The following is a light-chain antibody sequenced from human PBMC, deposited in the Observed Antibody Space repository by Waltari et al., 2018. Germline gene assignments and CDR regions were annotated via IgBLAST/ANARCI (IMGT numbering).Light chain of an antibody. CDR3: SSQSSDNVVL. V-gene: IGLV2-14*03. CDR2: DVS. CDR1: SSDVGRYNS. J-gene: IGLJ3*02. Sequence: QSALTQPASVSGSPGQSITIPCTGTSSDVGRYNSVSWYQDHPGQGPKVIIYDVSDRLSGVSARFSGSKSGNTASLTISGLQAEDEADYYCSSQSSDNVVLFGGGTKVTVL.